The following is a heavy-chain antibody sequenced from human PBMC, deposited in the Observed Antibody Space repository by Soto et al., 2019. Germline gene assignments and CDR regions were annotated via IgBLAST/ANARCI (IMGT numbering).Heavy chain of an antibody. CDR1: GSIFITYG. CDR3: ASGTVHRGASGRPLLPENFDS. J-gene: IGHJ4*02. D-gene: IGHD3-10*01. V-gene: IGHV1-69*06. CDR2: IIPFLGKI. Sequence: QVQLVQSGAEMKMPGSSVKVSCKTSGSIFITYGISWVRQSPGQGLEWMGGIIPFLGKINHAQIFQDRVTITADKATSTVYLELTDLISNDTAVYYCASGTVHRGASGRPLLPENFDSWGQGTLVTVSS.